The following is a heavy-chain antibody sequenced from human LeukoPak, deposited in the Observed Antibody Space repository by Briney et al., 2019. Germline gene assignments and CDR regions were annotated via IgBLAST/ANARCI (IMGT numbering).Heavy chain of an antibody. D-gene: IGHD3-22*01. V-gene: IGHV3-30*04. J-gene: IGHJ4*02. Sequence: GGSLRLSCAASGFSFSGFTMHWVRQAPGKGLEWLAVISNDGSNKYYADSVKGRFTISRDNSRDTLYVDMNTLRAEDTAEYYCVRAGVYYDSIDFFKLQYWGQGNRVAVSS. CDR2: ISNDGSNK. CDR3: VRAGVYYDSIDFFKLQY. CDR1: GFSFSGFT.